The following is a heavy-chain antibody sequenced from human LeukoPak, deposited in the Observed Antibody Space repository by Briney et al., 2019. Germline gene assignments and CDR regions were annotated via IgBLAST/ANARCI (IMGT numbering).Heavy chain of an antibody. Sequence: PSETLSLTCTVSGGSISSSSYYWGWIRQPPGKGLEWIGSIYYSGSTYYNPSLKSRVTISVDTSKNQFSLKLSSVTAADTAVYYCARAGSSWYAIDYWGQGTLVTVSS. CDR2: IYYSGST. CDR3: ARAGSSWYAIDY. J-gene: IGHJ4*02. V-gene: IGHV4-39*01. CDR1: GGSISSSSYY. D-gene: IGHD6-13*01.